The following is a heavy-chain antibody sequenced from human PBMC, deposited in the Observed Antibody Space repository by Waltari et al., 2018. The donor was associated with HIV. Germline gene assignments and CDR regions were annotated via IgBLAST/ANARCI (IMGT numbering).Heavy chain of an antibody. Sequence: EVHLVQSGAEVKKPGESLKISCKGSGYSFTNYWIGWVRPMPGKGLEWMGIIYPGDSYNRYSPSCQGQVTISADKSISTAYLQWSRLKDSDTAMYYCARLSTVTTTAFEIWGQGTMVTVSS. V-gene: IGHV5-51*03. J-gene: IGHJ3*02. CDR1: GYSFTNYW. CDR2: IYPGDSYN. D-gene: IGHD4-4*01. CDR3: ARLSTVTTTAFEI.